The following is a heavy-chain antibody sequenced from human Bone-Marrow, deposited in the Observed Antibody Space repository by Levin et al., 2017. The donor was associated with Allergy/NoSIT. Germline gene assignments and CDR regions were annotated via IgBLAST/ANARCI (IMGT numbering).Heavy chain of an antibody. D-gene: IGHD4-23*01. Sequence: GGSLRLSCEASGFTFSSHPMTWVRQAPGKGLEWVSIISGGGDTTTYADSVNGRFTSSRDNSENTLYLQMNSLRVDDTAGYYCVGHNGRGGSNCDFEHWGQGTLVTVAS. CDR2: ISGGGDTT. V-gene: IGHV3-23*01. CDR1: GFTFSSHP. J-gene: IGHJ4*02. CDR3: VGHNGRGGSNCDFEH.